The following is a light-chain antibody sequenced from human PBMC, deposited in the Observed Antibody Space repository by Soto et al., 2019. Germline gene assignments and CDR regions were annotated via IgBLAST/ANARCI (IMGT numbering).Light chain of an antibody. V-gene: IGKV3-15*01. J-gene: IGKJ5*01. Sequence: EIILTQARAARSSSTGQRPTLSCRASQSVSSYLAWYQQRPAQAPRLXXYGASTRATGIPARFSGGESGKEFTLTFSRLQSEDFAVYYGQQYNRWPPITFGQGTRLEIK. CDR3: QQYNRWPPIT. CDR1: QSVSSY. CDR2: GAS.